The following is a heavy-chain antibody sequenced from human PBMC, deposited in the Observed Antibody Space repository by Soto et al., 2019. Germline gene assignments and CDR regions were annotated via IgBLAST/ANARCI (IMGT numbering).Heavy chain of an antibody. Sequence: PSETLSLTCSISGGSVSPYYWSWIRQPPGKGLEWIGSISYSGSTKYNPSLESRVMISLDTSKNQFSLRLTSVTAADTALYYCARDWDSSGLFDPWGQGALVTVSS. CDR2: ISYSGST. J-gene: IGHJ5*02. CDR3: ARDWDSSGLFDP. CDR1: GGSVSPYY. V-gene: IGHV4-59*02. D-gene: IGHD3-10*01.